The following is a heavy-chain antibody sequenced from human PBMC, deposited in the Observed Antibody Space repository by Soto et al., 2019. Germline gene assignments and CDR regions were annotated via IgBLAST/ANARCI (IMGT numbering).Heavy chain of an antibody. J-gene: IGHJ4*02. Sequence: XSVKVSCKASGYSFTNYAMHWVRQAPGQRLEWMGWINAGYGNTKYSQKFQGRVTITRDTSASTAYMELSSLTSEDTAVYYCARRDGYTKPLDYWGQGTLVTVSS. D-gene: IGHD5-12*01. CDR1: GYSFTNYA. CDR2: INAGYGNT. V-gene: IGHV1-3*01. CDR3: ARRDGYTKPLDY.